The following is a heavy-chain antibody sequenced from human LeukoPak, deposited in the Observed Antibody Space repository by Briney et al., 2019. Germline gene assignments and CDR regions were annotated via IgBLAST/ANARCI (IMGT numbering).Heavy chain of an antibody. CDR1: GFTFSSYA. CDR2: ISSSGSTI. V-gene: IGHV3-11*01. J-gene: IGHJ4*02. CDR3: ASTTGAHYDILTGYYDY. Sequence: GGSLRLSCAASGFTFSSYAMSWIRQAPGKGLEWVSYISSSGSTIYYADSVKGRFTISRDNAKNSLYLQMNSLRAEDTAVYYCASTTGAHYDILTGYYDYWGQGTLVTVSS. D-gene: IGHD3-9*01.